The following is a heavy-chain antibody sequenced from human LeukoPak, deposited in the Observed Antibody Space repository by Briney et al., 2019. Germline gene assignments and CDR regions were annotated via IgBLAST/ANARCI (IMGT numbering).Heavy chain of an antibody. CDR2: INPSGGST. D-gene: IGHD2-2*02. CDR1: GYTFTSYY. Sequence: ASVKVSCKASGYTFTSYYMHWVRQAPGQGLEWMGIINPSGGSTSYAQKFQGRVTMTTDTSTSTVYMELSSLRSEDTAVYYCARGYLGYCSSTSCYIRGRNWFDPWGQGTLVTVSS. J-gene: IGHJ5*02. V-gene: IGHV1-46*01. CDR3: ARGYLGYCSSTSCYIRGRNWFDP.